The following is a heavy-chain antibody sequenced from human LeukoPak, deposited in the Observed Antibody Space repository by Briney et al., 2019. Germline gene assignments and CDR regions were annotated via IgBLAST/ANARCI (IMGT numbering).Heavy chain of an antibody. CDR1: GGSISSYY. V-gene: IGHV4-59*01. D-gene: IGHD2-21*02. CDR3: ASGRDCGGDCYIDY. Sequence: SETLSLTCTVSGGSISSYYWSWIRQPPGKGLEWIGYIYYSGSTNYNPSLKSRVTISVDTSKNQFSLKLSSVTAADTAVYYCASGRDCGGDCYIDYWGQGTLVTVSS. J-gene: IGHJ4*02. CDR2: IYYSGST.